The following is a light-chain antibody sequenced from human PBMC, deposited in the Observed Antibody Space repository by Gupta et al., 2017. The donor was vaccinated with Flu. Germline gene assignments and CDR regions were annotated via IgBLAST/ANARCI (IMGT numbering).Light chain of an antibody. CDR1: SPNIGTNY. V-gene: IGLV1-51*01. CDR3: GTWDSRLSAAV. CDR2: DNN. J-gene: IGLJ7*01. Sequence: QPALSQPPSVSAAPAQKVTISCSGSSPNIGTNYVSWYQQRPGTTPKLLVYDNNKRPSGIPDRFSDSKAGSSDTAGLTGLQTGDEAEDDCGTWDSRLSAAVFGGGTQLTVL.